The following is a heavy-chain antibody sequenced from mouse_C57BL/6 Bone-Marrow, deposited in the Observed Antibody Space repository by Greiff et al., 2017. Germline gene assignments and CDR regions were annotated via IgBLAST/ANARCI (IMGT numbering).Heavy chain of an antibody. CDR1: GYTFTSYW. J-gene: IGHJ2*01. CDR3: ARGDDGYRFDY. D-gene: IGHD2-3*01. Sequence: VQLQQPGAELVRPGTSVKLSCKASGYTFTSYWMHWVKQRPGQGLEWIGVIDPSDSYTNYNQKFKGKATLTVDTSSSTAYMQLSSLTSEDSAVYYCARGDDGYRFDYWGQGTTLTVSS. V-gene: IGHV1-59*01. CDR2: IDPSDSYT.